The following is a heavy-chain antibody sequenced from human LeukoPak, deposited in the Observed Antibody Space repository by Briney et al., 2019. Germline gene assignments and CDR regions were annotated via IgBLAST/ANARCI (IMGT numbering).Heavy chain of an antibody. D-gene: IGHD1-14*01. CDR3: ARSAEPHYYYYYGMDV. CDR1: GYTFTGYY. J-gene: IGHJ6*02. CDR2: INPNSGGT. Sequence: GASVKVSCKASGYTFTGYYMHWVRQAPGQGLEWMGWINPNSGGTNYAQKFQGRVTMTRDTSISTAYMELSRLRSDDTAVYYCARSAEPHYYYYYGMDVWGQGTTVTVSS. V-gene: IGHV1-2*02.